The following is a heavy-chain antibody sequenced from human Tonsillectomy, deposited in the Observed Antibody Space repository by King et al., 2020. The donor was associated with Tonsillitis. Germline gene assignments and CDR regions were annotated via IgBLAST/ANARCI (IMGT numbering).Heavy chain of an antibody. Sequence: VQLVESGGGVVQPGRSLRLSCAASGFTFSSYAMHWVRQAPGKGLEWVAVISYDGSNKYYADSVKGRFTISRDNSKNTLYLQMSSLRAEDTAVYYCARDRGYGSGTFPDYWGQGTLVTVSS. D-gene: IGHD3-10*01. CDR3: ARDRGYGSGTFPDY. CDR1: GFTFSSYA. CDR2: ISYDGSNK. V-gene: IGHV3-30-3*01. J-gene: IGHJ4*02.